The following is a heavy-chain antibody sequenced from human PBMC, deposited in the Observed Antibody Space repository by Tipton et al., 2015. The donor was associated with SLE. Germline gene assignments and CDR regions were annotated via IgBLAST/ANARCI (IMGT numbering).Heavy chain of an antibody. CDR3: ARVRSNFDY. CDR2: IKEDGSEQ. Sequence: SLRLSCAASGFTFSSYWMSWVRQAPGKGLEWVASIKEDGSEQYYVDSVKGRFTISRDNAKNSLYLQMNSLRAEDTAVYYCARVRSNFDYWGQGTLVTVSS. J-gene: IGHJ4*02. V-gene: IGHV3-7*01. CDR1: GFTFSSYW.